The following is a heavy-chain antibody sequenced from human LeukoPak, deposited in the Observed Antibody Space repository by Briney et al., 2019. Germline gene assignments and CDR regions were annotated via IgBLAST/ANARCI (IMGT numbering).Heavy chain of an antibody. CDR3: ATRGYSYDPFDY. CDR2: ISGSGGST. D-gene: IGHD5-18*01. V-gene: IGHV3-23*01. CDR1: GFTFSSYA. J-gene: IGHJ4*02. Sequence: GGPLRLSCAASGFTFSSYAMSWVRQAPGKGLEWVSAISGSGGSTYYADSVKGRSTISRDNSKNTLYLQMNSLRAEDTAVYYCATRGYSYDPFDYWGQGTLVTVSS.